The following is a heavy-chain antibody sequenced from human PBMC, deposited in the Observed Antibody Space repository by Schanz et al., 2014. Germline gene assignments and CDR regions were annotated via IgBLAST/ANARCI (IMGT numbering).Heavy chain of an antibody. J-gene: IGHJ4*02. CDR1: GYTFSSYG. V-gene: IGHV1-18*04. D-gene: IGHD3-16*01. CDR2: ITVYNGNT. Sequence: QVQLVQSGAEVKKPGASVKVSCKASGYTFSSYGLSWVRQAPGQGLEWLGWITVYNGNTNYAQKFQDRVIMTTDTSTRTAYMELRSVRPDDTAVYYCARGTPFLCDYWGQGTLVTVSS. CDR3: ARGTPFLCDY.